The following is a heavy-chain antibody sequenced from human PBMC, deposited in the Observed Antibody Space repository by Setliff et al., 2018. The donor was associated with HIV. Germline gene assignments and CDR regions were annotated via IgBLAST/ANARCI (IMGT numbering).Heavy chain of an antibody. J-gene: IGHJ5*02. CDR3: ARDGNYYGSGIGDP. CDR2: ISAYIGDT. Sequence: ASVKVSCKASGYSFITYGISWVRQAPGQGLEWMGWISAYIGDTKSAQTFQGRVTMTTDTSTSTAYLELSGLTSDDTAVYYCARDGNYYGSGIGDPWGQGTLVTVSS. V-gene: IGHV1-18*01. CDR1: GYSFITYG. D-gene: IGHD3-10*01.